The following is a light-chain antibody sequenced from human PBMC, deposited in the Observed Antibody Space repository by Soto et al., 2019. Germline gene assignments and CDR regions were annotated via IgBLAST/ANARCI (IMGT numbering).Light chain of an antibody. CDR1: QSLLHSNGYNY. CDR2: LGS. Sequence: DLGMTQSPLSLPVTPGEPASISCRSSQSLLHSNGYNYLDWYLQKPGQSPQLLIYLGSNRASGVPDRFSGSGSGTDFTLKISRVEAEDVGVYYCMQALQTPNTFGQGTKVEIK. V-gene: IGKV2-28*01. CDR3: MQALQTPNT. J-gene: IGKJ1*01.